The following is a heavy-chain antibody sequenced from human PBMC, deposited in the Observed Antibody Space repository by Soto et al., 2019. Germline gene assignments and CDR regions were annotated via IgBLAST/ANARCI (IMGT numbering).Heavy chain of an antibody. D-gene: IGHD3-10*01. CDR2: FSVNSVST. Sequence: GGSLRLSCVVSGFTFSTYAMNWVRQAPGKGLEWVSAFSVNSVSTYYADSVKGRFTISRDNSKNTLYLQMNNLRAEDTAVYYCAAYYYGSGSYPDYWGQGTLVTVSS. J-gene: IGHJ4*02. CDR1: GFTFSTYA. V-gene: IGHV3-23*01. CDR3: AAYYYGSGSYPDY.